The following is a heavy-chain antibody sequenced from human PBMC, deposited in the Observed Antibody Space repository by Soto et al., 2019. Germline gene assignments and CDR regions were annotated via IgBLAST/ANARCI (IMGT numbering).Heavy chain of an antibody. V-gene: IGHV1-46*01. Sequence: GAAVKVSCKASGYTFTSYYMHWVRQAPGQGLEWMGIINPSGGSTSYAQKFQGRVTMTRDTSTSTVYMELSSLRSEDTAVYYCARVDSSGNTPDYWGQGTLVTVSS. CDR1: GYTFTSYY. J-gene: IGHJ4*02. CDR2: INPSGGST. CDR3: ARVDSSGNTPDY. D-gene: IGHD6-19*01.